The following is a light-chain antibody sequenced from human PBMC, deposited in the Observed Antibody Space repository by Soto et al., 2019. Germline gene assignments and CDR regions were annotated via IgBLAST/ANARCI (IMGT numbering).Light chain of an antibody. V-gene: IGLV2-14*03. CDR1: SSDVGAYNY. J-gene: IGLJ1*01. Sequence: QSALTQPASVSGSPGQSIVISCTGTSSDVGAYNYVSWYQQHPGKAPKLMIYDVSNRPSGVSNRFSGSKSDNTASLTISGLQAEDEADYYCSLYTSSSTYVFGTGTKLTVL. CDR3: SLYTSSSTYV. CDR2: DVS.